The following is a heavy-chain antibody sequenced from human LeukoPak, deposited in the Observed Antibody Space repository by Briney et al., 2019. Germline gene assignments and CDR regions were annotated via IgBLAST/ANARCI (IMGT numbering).Heavy chain of an antibody. CDR2: INEDGRVT. Sequence: GGSLRLSCAASRFNVNDYWMHWVRQAPGEGLAWVSRINEDGRVTSYAGSVRGRFTIFRDSVENTLHLQMNSLRAEDTAVYYCVKDFGGNSDSWGQGTLVTVSS. D-gene: IGHD4-23*01. CDR1: RFNVNDYW. V-gene: IGHV3-74*01. CDR3: VKDFGGNSDS. J-gene: IGHJ4*02.